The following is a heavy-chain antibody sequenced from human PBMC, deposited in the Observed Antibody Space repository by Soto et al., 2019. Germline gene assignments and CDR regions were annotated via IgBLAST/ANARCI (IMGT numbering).Heavy chain of an antibody. V-gene: IGHV4-30-2*01. D-gene: IGHD2-21*01. J-gene: IGHJ6*02. Sequence: SETLSLTCAVSGGSISSGGYSWSWIRQPPGKGLEWIGYIYHSGSTYYNPSLKSRVTISVDRSKNQFSLKLSSVTAADTAVYYCASAITGYYYYGMDVWGQGTTVTSP. CDR2: IYHSGST. CDR1: GGSISSGGYS. CDR3: ASAITGYYYYGMDV.